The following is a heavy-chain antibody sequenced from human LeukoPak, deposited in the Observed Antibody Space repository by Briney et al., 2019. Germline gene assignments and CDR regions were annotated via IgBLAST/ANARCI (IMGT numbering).Heavy chain of an antibody. V-gene: IGHV3-30*18. J-gene: IGHJ4*02. Sequence: GGSLRLSCAASGFTFSSYGMHWVRQAPGKGLDWVAVISYDGSNKYYADSVKGRFTISRDNSKNTLYLQMNSLRAEDTAVYYCAKDTGETGGYYFDYWGQGTLVTVSS. CDR3: AKDTGETGGYYFDY. CDR1: GFTFSSYG. D-gene: IGHD2-21*01. CDR2: ISYDGSNK.